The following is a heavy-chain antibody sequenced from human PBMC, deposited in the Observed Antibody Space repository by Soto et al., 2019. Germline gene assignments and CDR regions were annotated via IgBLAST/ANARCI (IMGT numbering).Heavy chain of an antibody. J-gene: IGHJ6*03. D-gene: IGHD3-10*01. V-gene: IGHV4-34*01. CDR1: GGSFSGYY. Sequence: SETLSLTCAVYGGSFSGYYWSWIRQPPGKGLEWIGEINHSGSTNYNPSLKSRVTISVDTSKNQFSLKLSSVTAADTAVYYCARGLRGVIREGDYYYYMDVWGKGTTVTVSS. CDR3: ARGLRGVIREGDYYYYMDV. CDR2: INHSGST.